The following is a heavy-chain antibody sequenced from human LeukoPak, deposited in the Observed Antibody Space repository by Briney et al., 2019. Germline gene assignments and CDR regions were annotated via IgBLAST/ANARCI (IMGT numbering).Heavy chain of an antibody. V-gene: IGHV3-21*01. CDR3: ARVEVITMVGGLDFDY. J-gene: IGHJ4*02. CDR1: GFTFSVYS. Sequence: NPGGSLRLSCAASGFTFSVYSMNWVRQAPGKGLEWVSSISSSSSYIYYADSVKGRFTISRDNAKNSLYLQMNSLRAEDTAVYYCARVEVITMVGGLDFDYWGQGTLVTVSS. D-gene: IGHD3-10*02. CDR2: ISSSSSYI.